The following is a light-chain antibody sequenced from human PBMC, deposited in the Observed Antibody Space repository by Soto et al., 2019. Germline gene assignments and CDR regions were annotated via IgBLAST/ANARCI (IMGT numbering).Light chain of an antibody. J-gene: IGLJ1*01. V-gene: IGLV2-14*01. CDR1: SSDVGGYNY. CDR3: SSYTSSSTRLYG. CDR2: DVS. Sequence: QSALTQPASVSGSPGQSITISCTGTSSDVGGYNYVSWYQQHPGKAPKLMIYDVSNRPSGVSNRFSGSKSGNTASLTISGLHAEDEADYYCSSYTSSSTRLYGFGTGTKLTVL.